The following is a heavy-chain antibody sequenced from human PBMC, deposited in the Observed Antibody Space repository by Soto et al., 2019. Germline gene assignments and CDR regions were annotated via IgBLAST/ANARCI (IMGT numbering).Heavy chain of an antibody. Sequence: SETLSLTCTVSGGSISSSSYYWGWIRQPPGKGLEWIGSIYYSGSTYYNPSLKSRVTISVDTSKNQFSLKLSSVTAADTAVYYCARPGSDEYSSSEFNWFDPWGQGTLVTVSS. CDR2: IYYSGST. V-gene: IGHV4-39*01. CDR1: GGSISSSSYY. CDR3: ARPGSDEYSSSEFNWFDP. J-gene: IGHJ5*02. D-gene: IGHD6-6*01.